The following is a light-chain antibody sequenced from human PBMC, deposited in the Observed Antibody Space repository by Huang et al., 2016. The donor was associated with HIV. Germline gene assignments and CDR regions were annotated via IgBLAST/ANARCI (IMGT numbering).Light chain of an antibody. CDR1: QSIGTY. CDR3: QQSYSALGLT. Sequence: DIQMTQSPSSLSASAGARVTIACRASQSIGTYVNWYQQKPGQAPRLLLHVSSSWQRGVPSRCSGGGYGTDFTLTISSLQPEDFATYYCQQSYSALGLTFGGGTKVEIK. CDR2: VSS. J-gene: IGKJ4*01. V-gene: IGKV1-39*01.